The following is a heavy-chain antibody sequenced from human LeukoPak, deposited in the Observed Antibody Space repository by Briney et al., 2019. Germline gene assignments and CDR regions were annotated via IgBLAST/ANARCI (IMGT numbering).Heavy chain of an antibody. CDR1: GGSFSGYY. J-gene: IGHJ4*02. CDR2: INHSGSA. V-gene: IGHV4-34*01. Sequence: SETLSLTCAVYGGSFSGYYWSWIRQPPGKGLEWIGEINHSGSANYNPSLKSRVTISVDTSKNLFSLKLSSVTAADTAVYYCARGRSSGFWGQGTLVTVSS. D-gene: IGHD6-19*01. CDR3: ARGRSSGF.